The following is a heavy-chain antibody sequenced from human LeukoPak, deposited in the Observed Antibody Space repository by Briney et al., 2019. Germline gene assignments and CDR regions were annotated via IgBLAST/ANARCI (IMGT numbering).Heavy chain of an antibody. CDR1: GYTFTSYD. J-gene: IGHJ4*02. V-gene: IGHV1-8*01. CDR2: MNPNSGNT. D-gene: IGHD6-19*01. Sequence: ASVKVSCKASGYTFTSYDINWVRQATGQGLEWMGWMNPNSGNTGYAQKFQGRVTITRNTSISTAYMELSSLRSEDTAVYYCATKTPSSGWDPFDYWGQGTLVTVSS. CDR3: ATKTPSSGWDPFDY.